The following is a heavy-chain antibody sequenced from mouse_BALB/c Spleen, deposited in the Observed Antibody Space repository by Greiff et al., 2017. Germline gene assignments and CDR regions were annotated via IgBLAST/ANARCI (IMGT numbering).Heavy chain of an antibody. V-gene: IGHV3-2*02. CDR2: ISYSGST. J-gene: IGHJ3*01. CDR1: GYSITSYYA. Sequence: EVQGVESGPGLVKPSQSLSLTCAVTGYSITSYYAWYWSRQFPGNKLGWMGYISYSGSTSYNPSLKGRITITRDTSKNKFFLQLNFMTTEDTATYFYYRKGGNYPAGFAYWGQGTPVTVSA. CDR3: YRKGGNYPAGFAY. D-gene: IGHD2-1*01.